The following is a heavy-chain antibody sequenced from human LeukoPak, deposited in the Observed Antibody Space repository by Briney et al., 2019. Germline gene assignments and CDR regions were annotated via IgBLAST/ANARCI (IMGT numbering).Heavy chain of an antibody. D-gene: IGHD2-2*01. V-gene: IGHV4-4*02. CDR1: GGSVSRSNW. J-gene: IGHJ5*02. CDR2: IHHSGST. CDR3: ARTEAFCSDTSCSNWFDP. Sequence: SGTLSLTCAVSGGSVSRSNWWNWVRQPPGKGLEWIGEIHHSGSTNYNPSLKSRVTMSVDKSKNQFSLKLSSVTAADTAVYYCARTEAFCSDTSCSNWFDPWGQGTLVTVSS.